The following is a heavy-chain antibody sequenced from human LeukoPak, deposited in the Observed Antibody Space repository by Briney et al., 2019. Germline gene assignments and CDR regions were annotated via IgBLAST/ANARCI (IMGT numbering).Heavy chain of an antibody. Sequence: PSETLSLTCAVYGGSFSGYYWSWIRQPPGKGLEWIGEINHSGSTNYNPSLKSRVTISVDTSKNQFSLKLSSVTAADTAVYCCASGYSYGSWGQGTLVTVSS. CDR1: GGSFSGYY. CDR3: ASGYSYGS. CDR2: INHSGST. D-gene: IGHD5-18*01. V-gene: IGHV4-34*01. J-gene: IGHJ4*02.